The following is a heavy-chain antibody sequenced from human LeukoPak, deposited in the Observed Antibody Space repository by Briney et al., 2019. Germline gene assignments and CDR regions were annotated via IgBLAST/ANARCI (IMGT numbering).Heavy chain of an antibody. Sequence: GGSLRLSCAASGFTFNNYGMHWVRQAPGKGLEWVAFIRYNGNNQYYADSVKGRFTISRDNAKDSLYLHMNSLRDEDTAVYYCARWLYSSGWAIDYWGQGTLVTVSS. CDR3: ARWLYSSGWAIDY. J-gene: IGHJ4*02. V-gene: IGHV3-30*02. CDR1: GFTFNNYG. CDR2: IRYNGNNQ. D-gene: IGHD6-19*01.